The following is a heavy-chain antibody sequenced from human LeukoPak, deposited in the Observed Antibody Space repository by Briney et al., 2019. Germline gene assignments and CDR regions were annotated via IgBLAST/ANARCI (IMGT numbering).Heavy chain of an antibody. CDR1: GYTFTGYY. V-gene: IGHV1-2*06. Sequence: ASVKVSCKASGYTFTGYYMHWVRQAPGQGLEWMGRINPNSGGTNYAQKFQGRVTMTRDTSICTAYMELSRLRSDDTAVYYCAKFSSIAARGDAFDIWGQGTMVTVSS. D-gene: IGHD6-6*01. CDR2: INPNSGGT. CDR3: AKFSSIAARGDAFDI. J-gene: IGHJ3*02.